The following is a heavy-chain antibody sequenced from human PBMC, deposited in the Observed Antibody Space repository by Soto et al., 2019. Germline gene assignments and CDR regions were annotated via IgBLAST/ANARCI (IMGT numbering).Heavy chain of an antibody. D-gene: IGHD3-22*01. CDR3: ARRVRLGMHV. CDR1: GVSISSSSYS. V-gene: IGHV4-39*01. J-gene: IGHJ6*02. Sequence: SETLSLTCTVSGVSISSSSYSWGWIRPPPGKGLEWIGSIYYSGSTYYNPSLKSRVTISVDTSKNQFSLKLRSVTAADTAVYYCARRVRLGMHVWGQGTTVTVSS. CDR2: IYYSGST.